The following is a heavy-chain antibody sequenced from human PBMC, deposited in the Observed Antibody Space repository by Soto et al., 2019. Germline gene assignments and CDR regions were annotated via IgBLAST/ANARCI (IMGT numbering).Heavy chain of an antibody. CDR2: IGVGGGDR. V-gene: IGHV3-23*01. Sequence: EVQLLESGGGLVQPGGSLRISCAASGFTFSSHAMSWVPQAPGKGLEWVSIIGVGGGDRYYPESVKGRFTISRDNSRDTLYLEMNSLRDEDTAVYYCARVRFGELVWGQGTLVTVSS. CDR1: GFTFSSHA. CDR3: ARVRFGELV. J-gene: IGHJ4*02. D-gene: IGHD3-10*01.